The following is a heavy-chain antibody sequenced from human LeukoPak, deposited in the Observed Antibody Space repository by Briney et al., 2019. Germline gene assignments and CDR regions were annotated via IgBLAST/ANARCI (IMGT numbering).Heavy chain of an antibody. V-gene: IGHV1-69*05. CDR3: ARVLECSSTSCYLGGAFDI. CDR1: GGTFSSYA. CDR2: IIPIFGTA. Sequence: ASVKVSCKASGGTFSSYAISWVRQAPGQGLEWMGGIIPIFGTANYAQKFQGRVTITTDESTSTAYMELSSLRSEDTAVYYCARVLECSSTSCYLGGAFDIWGQGTMVTVSS. D-gene: IGHD2-2*01. J-gene: IGHJ3*02.